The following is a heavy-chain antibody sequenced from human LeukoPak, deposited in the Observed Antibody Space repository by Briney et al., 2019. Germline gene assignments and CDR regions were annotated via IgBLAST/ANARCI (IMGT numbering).Heavy chain of an antibody. D-gene: IGHD1-14*01. CDR1: GFTFDDYA. V-gene: IGHV3-23*01. CDR2: ISGSGGST. Sequence: GGSLRLSCAASGFTFDDYAMHWVRQAPGKGLEWVSAISGSGGSTYCADSVKGRFTISRDNSKNTLYLQMNSLRAEDTAVYYCADRPHLHWGQGTLVTVSS. J-gene: IGHJ4*02. CDR3: ADRPHLH.